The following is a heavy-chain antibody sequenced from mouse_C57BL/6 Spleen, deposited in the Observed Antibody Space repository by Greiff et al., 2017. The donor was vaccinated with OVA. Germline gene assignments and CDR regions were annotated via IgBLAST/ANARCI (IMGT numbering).Heavy chain of an antibody. CDR3: ARSPRGYFDY. D-gene: IGHD2-10*02. CDR2: IDPSDSYT. J-gene: IGHJ2*01. Sequence: VQLQQPGAELVMPGASVKLSCKASGYTFTSYWMHWVKQRPGQGLEWIGEIDPSDSYTNYNQKFKGKSTLTVDKSSSTAYMQLSSLTSEDSAVYYCARSPRGYFDYWGQGTTLTVSS. CDR1: GYTFTSYW. V-gene: IGHV1-69*01.